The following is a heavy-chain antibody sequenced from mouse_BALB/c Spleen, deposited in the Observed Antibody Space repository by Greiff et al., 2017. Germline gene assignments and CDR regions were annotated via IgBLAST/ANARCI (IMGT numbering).Heavy chain of an antibody. CDR1: GYTFTGYV. D-gene: IGHD1-1*02. V-gene: IGHV1-77*01. Sequence: QVQLQQSGPGLVKPGASVKLSCTASGYTFTGYVISWVQQSPGQGLEWIGEICPGSGSTYYTEKFKGKSTLTADKSSNTAYMQLSSLTSEDTAVYYCARSEAGSCGNWFAYWGQGTLVTVSA. CDR2: ICPGSGST. J-gene: IGHJ3*01. CDR3: ARSEAGSCGNWFAY.